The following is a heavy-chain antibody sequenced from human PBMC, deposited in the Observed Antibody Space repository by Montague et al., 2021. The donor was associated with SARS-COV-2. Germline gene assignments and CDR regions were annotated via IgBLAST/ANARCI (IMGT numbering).Heavy chain of an antibody. D-gene: IGHD1-1*01. J-gene: IGHJ4*02. V-gene: IGHV4-59*08. CDR3: ARHSFSADGTFFPAYFDP. CDR1: GGTVRDYY. Sequence: SETLSLTCTVSGGTVRDYYWNWIRQTPGKGLEWIGYIFYNGTTKYNPSLKSRVTLSLDTPGNQFFLSLRSVTASDTATYFCARHSFSADGTFFPAYFDPWGQGAQVIVSS. CDR2: IFYNGTT.